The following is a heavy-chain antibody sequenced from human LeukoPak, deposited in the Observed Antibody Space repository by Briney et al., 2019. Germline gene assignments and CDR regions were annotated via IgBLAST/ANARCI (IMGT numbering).Heavy chain of an antibody. J-gene: IGHJ4*02. D-gene: IGHD4-17*01. CDR3: ARTLSRLNHYGDSAADS. V-gene: IGHV1-8*01. CDR1: GYTFTSSD. CDR2: MNSNSGNT. Sequence: GASVKVSCKASGYTFTSSDINWVRQATGQGVEWMGWMNSNSGNTGYAQKFQGRVTLPRDTSISTAYMELTSLRSEDTAVYYCARTLSRLNHYGDSAADSWGQGTLVTVSS.